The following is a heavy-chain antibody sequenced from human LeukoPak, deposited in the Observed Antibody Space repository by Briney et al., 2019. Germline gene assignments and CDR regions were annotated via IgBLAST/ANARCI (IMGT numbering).Heavy chain of an antibody. CDR3: AQYQLPSYYYYGMDV. CDR2: INHSGST. CDR1: GESFSGYY. D-gene: IGHD2-2*01. V-gene: IGHV4-34*01. J-gene: IGHJ6*02. Sequence: SETLSLTCAVYGESFSGYYWSWIRQPPGKGLEWIGEINHSGSTNYNPSLKSRVTISVDTSKNQFSLKLSSVTAADTAVYYCAQYQLPSYYYYGMDVWGQGTTVTVSS.